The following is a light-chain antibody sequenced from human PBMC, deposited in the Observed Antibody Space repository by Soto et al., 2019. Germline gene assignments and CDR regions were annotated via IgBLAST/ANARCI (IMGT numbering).Light chain of an antibody. CDR2: WAS. CDR1: QTILKSSIKKNS. CDR3: QQYYSFSPT. Sequence: DIVMTQSPDSLAVSLGERATIKCRSSQTILKSSIKKNSLAWYQQKPGQPPRLLIYWASTRDSGVPERFSGSGSGTYFTLTITRLQAEDVAVDYFQQYYSFSPTFGGRTKVENK. J-gene: IGKJ4*01. V-gene: IGKV4-1*01.